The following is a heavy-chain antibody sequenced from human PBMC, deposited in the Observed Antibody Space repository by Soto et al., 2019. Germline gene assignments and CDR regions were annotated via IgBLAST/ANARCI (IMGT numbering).Heavy chain of an antibody. CDR3: AKDLRDWGFFDY. J-gene: IGHJ4*02. Sequence: VQLLESGGGLVQHGGSLRLSCAASGFSFHTYAMGWVRQAPGKGLEWVSSLSGSGGSTNYADSVKGRFTISRDNSKDTLYLQMNNLRAEDTAMYYCAKDLRDWGFFDYLGLGTLVTVSS. V-gene: IGHV3-23*01. CDR2: LSGSGGST. D-gene: IGHD3-16*01. CDR1: GFSFHTYA.